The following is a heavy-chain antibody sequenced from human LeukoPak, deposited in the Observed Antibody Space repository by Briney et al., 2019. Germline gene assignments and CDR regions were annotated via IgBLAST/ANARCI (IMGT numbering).Heavy chain of an antibody. CDR2: ISHDSGIK. V-gene: IGHV3-48*01. CDR1: GFSFSRDS. D-gene: IGHD3-22*01. J-gene: IGHJ4*02. Sequence: GGSLRLSCAASGFSFSRDSMNWVRQAPGKGLEWISYISHDSGIKYYADSVRGRFTISRDNAKNSLYLQMNSLRVEDTAVYYCAKYYYDSSGYYPSFDYWGQGTLVTVSS. CDR3: AKYYYDSSGYYPSFDY.